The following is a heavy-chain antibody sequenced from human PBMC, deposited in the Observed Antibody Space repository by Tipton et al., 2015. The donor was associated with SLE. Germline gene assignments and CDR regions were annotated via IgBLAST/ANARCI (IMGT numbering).Heavy chain of an antibody. CDR2: MNPNSGNT. CDR1: GYTFTSYD. J-gene: IGHJ4*02. CDR3: ARGRYYDFWSGYSAFGFDY. V-gene: IGHV1-8*01. Sequence: QSGPEVKKPGASVKVSCKASGYTFTSYDINWVRQATGQGLEWMGWMNPNSGNTGYAQKSQGRVTMTRNTSISTAYMELSSLRSEDTAVYYCARGRYYDFWSGYSAFGFDYWGQGTLVTVSS. D-gene: IGHD3-3*01.